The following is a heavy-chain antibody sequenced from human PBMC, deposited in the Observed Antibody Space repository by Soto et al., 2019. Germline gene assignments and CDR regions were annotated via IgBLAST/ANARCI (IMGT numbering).Heavy chain of an antibody. CDR1: GFTFSSYG. V-gene: IGHV3-30*18. CDR3: AKDQSGSGYHLYYYYYGMDV. CDR2: ISYDGSNK. D-gene: IGHD3-22*01. Sequence: GGSLRLSCAASGFTFSSYGMHWVRQAPGKGLEWVAVISYDGSNKYYADSVKGRFTISRDNSKNTLYLQMNSLRAEDTAVYYCAKDQSGSGYHLYYYYYGMDVWGQGTTVTVSS. J-gene: IGHJ6*02.